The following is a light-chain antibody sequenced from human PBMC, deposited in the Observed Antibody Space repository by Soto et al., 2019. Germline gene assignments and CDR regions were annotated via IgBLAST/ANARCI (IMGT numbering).Light chain of an antibody. CDR1: QSVSSRY. CDR3: QQCNNWPPEIT. CDR2: DAS. Sequence: EIVMTQSPATLSVSPGERATLSCRASQSVSSRYLAWYQQKPGQAPRLLIYDASNRATGIPARFSGSGSGTDFPLTISSLEPEDFAVYYCQQCNNWPPEITFGQGTRLE. V-gene: IGKV3-11*01. J-gene: IGKJ5*01.